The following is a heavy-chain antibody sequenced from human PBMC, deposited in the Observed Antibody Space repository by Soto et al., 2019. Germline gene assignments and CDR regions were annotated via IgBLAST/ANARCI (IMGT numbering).Heavy chain of an antibody. J-gene: IGHJ4*02. V-gene: IGHV1-58*01. CDR2: IAVGSGYT. CDR3: AADATAWQQMVPSDY. Sequence: SVKVSCKASGFTFTSSAFQWVRQARGQRLEWIGWIAVGSGYTNYAQRFQDRVTLTRDMSTATTYMELSRLTSEDTAIYYCAADATAWQQMVPSDYWGQGTLVTSPQ. CDR1: GFTFTSSA. D-gene: IGHD2-8*01.